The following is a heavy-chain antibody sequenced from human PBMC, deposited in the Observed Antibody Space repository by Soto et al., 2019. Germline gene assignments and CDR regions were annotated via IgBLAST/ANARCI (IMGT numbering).Heavy chain of an antibody. D-gene: IGHD2-2*01. CDR1: GYSFMNYG. V-gene: IGHV1-18*01. Sequence: QVQLVQSGAEVKNPGASVKVSCKASGYSFMNYGISWVRQAPGQGLEWMGWISAYNGNKNYGQNFQDRLTLTTDTSTTTAYMELRSLRSDDTAVYYCARVPRRDIVRVPSAMNRANWFDPWGQGTLVTVSS. CDR2: ISAYNGNK. CDR3: ARVPRRDIVRVPSAMNRANWFDP. J-gene: IGHJ5*02.